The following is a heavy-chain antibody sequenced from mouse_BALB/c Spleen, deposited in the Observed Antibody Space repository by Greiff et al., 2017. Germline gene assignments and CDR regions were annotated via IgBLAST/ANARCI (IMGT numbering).Heavy chain of an antibody. CDR2: ISSGSSTI. V-gene: IGHV5-17*02. J-gene: IGHJ4*01. Sequence: EVKVEESGGGLVQPGGSRKLSCAASGFTFSSFGMHWVRQAPEKGLEWVAYISSGSSTIYYADTVKGRFTISRDNPKNTLFLQMTSLRSEDTAMYYCARNPYYYGSSYAMDYWGQGTSVTVSS. D-gene: IGHD1-1*01. CDR1: GFTFSSFG. CDR3: ARNPYYYGSSYAMDY.